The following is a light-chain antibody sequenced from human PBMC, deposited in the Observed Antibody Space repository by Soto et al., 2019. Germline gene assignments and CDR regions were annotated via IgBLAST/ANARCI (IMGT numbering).Light chain of an antibody. CDR2: DVI. J-gene: IGLJ1*01. V-gene: IGLV2-14*01. CDR1: SSDVGGYDY. CDR3: SSYTRSSISV. Sequence: QSALTQPASVSGSPGQSITISCTGTSSDVGGYDYVSWYQQHPGKAPTLLIYDVINRPSGVSFRFSGSKSCNTASLTISGLQAEEEAEYYCSSYTRSSISVFGTGTKVTVL.